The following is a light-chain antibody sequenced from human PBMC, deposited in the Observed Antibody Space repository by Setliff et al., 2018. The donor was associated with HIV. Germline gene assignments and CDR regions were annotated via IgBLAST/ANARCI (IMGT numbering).Light chain of an antibody. CDR2: EVN. CDR3: TSYASSSTLYV. CDR1: SSDVGGYNY. J-gene: IGLJ1*01. V-gene: IGLV2-14*01. Sequence: QSALAQPASVSGSPGQSITISCTGTSSDVGGYNYVSWYQQYPGKAPKLMIYEVNNRPSGVSNRFSGSKSGNTASLTISGLQAEDEADYYCTSYASSSTLYVVGTGTKV.